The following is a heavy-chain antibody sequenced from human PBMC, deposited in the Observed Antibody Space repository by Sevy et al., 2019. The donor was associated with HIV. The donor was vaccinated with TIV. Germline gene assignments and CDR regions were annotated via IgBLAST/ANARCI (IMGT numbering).Heavy chain of an antibody. J-gene: IGHJ4*02. CDR1: GYTFTSYY. Sequence: ASVKVSCKASGYTFTSYYMHWVRQAPGQGLEWMGIINPSGGSTSYAQKFQGRVTMTRDTSTSTVYMELNSLRSEDTAVYYCVRAKYYYDSSGYYYVSYFDYWGQGTLVTVSS. V-gene: IGHV1-46*01. CDR3: VRAKYYYDSSGYYYVSYFDY. D-gene: IGHD3-22*01. CDR2: INPSGGST.